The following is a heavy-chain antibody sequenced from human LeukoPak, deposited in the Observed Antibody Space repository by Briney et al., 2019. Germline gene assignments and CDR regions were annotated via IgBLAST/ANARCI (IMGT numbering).Heavy chain of an antibody. J-gene: IGHJ3*02. D-gene: IGHD6-13*01. V-gene: IGHV4-34*01. CDR2: INRRGST. CDR1: GGSFRNY. CDR3: ARVTAAGGTDDAFDI. Sequence: SETLSLTCAVYGGSFRNYWSWIRQPPGKGLEWIGEINRRGSTNYNPSLKSRVTISVDTSKNQFSLNLNSLTAADTAVYYCARVTAAGGTDDAFDIWGQGTMVSVSS.